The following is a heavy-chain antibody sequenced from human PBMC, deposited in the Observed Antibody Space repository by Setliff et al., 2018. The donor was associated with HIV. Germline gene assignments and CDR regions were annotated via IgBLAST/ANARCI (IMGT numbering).Heavy chain of an antibody. Sequence: SETLSLTCTVSAASIRSHYWSWIRQSPGKGLEWIGNFYYTGSTDYNPSFKSRVTISLDKSNNQISLNLSSATAADTAVYYCARHTVFVRYFDHWGQGMQVTVSS. J-gene: IGHJ4*02. CDR3: ARHTVFVRYFDH. CDR1: AASIRSHY. CDR2: FYYTGST. D-gene: IGHD2-2*02. V-gene: IGHV4-59*11.